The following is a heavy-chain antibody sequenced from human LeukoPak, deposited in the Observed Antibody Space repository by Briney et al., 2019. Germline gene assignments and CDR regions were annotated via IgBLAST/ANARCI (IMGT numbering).Heavy chain of an antibody. V-gene: IGHV3-74*01. J-gene: IGHJ4*02. CDR2: ISTDASST. CDR3: TGHHQAYSRTY. D-gene: IGHD4-11*01. CDR1: GFTFSSYW. Sequence: GGSLRLSCAGSGFTFSSYWMHWVRQAPGRGLVWVSRISTDASSTTYADSVKGRFTISRDNAKDTLYLQMNSLRAEDTAVYYCTGHHQAYSRTYWGQGTLVTVSS.